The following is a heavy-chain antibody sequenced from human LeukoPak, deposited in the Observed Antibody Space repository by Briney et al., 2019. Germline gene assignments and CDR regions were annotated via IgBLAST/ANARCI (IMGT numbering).Heavy chain of an antibody. CDR1: GFTFSSYG. J-gene: IGHJ4*02. Sequence: GGSLRLSCAASGFTFSSYGMHWVRRAPGKGLEWVAFIRYDGSNKYYADSVKGRFTISRDNSKNTLYLQMNSLRAEDTAVYYCAKDSYYYGSGSYHVGYWGQGTLVTVSS. CDR2: IRYDGSNK. D-gene: IGHD3-10*01. CDR3: AKDSYYYGSGSYHVGY. V-gene: IGHV3-30*02.